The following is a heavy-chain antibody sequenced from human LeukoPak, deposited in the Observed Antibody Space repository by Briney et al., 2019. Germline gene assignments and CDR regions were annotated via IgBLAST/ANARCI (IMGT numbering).Heavy chain of an antibody. V-gene: IGHV3-48*03. D-gene: IGHD3-22*01. Sequence: GGSLRLSCAASGFTFSSYEMNWVRQAPGKGLEWVSYIGSSGSTIYYADSVKGRFTISRDNAKNSLYLQMNSLRAEDTAVYCCARATPDYYDSSGYFDYWGQGTLVTVSS. CDR1: GFTFSSYE. CDR3: ARATPDYYDSSGYFDY. J-gene: IGHJ4*02. CDR2: IGSSGSTI.